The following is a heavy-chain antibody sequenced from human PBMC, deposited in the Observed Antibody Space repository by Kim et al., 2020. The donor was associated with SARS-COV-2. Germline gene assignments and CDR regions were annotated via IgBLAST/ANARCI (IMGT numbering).Heavy chain of an antibody. Sequence: SVKVSCKASGGTFSSYAISWVRQAPGQGLEWMGRIIPILGIANYAQKFQGRVTITADKSTSTAYMELSSLRSEDTAVYYCARARPYCGGDCRFDYWGQGTLVTVSS. CDR1: GGTFSSYA. CDR2: IIPILGIA. D-gene: IGHD2-21*02. J-gene: IGHJ4*02. V-gene: IGHV1-69*04. CDR3: ARARPYCGGDCRFDY.